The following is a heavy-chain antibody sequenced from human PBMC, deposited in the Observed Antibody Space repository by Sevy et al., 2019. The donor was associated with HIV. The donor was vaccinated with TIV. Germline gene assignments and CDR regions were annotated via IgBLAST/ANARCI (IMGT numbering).Heavy chain of an antibody. CDR2: IKSKTDGGTT. CDR1: GFTFSNAW. Sequence: GGSLRLSCAASGFTFSNAWMSWVRQAPGKGLEWVGRIKSKTDGGTTDYAAPVKGRFTISRDDSKNTLYLQMNSLKTEDTAVYYCTTNKNHVWGSYRYWFDYWGQGTLVTVSS. CDR3: TTNKNHVWGSYRYWFDY. D-gene: IGHD3-16*02. V-gene: IGHV3-15*01. J-gene: IGHJ4*02.